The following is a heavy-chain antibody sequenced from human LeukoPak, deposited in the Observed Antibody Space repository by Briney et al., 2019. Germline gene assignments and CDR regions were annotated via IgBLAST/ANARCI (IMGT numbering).Heavy chain of an antibody. V-gene: IGHV4-59*11. CDR2: IYYSGST. Sequence: PSETLSLTCTVSGGSISSHYWSWIRQPPGKGLEWIGYIYYSGSTNYNPSLESRVTISVDTSKNQFSLKLSSVTAADTAVYYCARETRGYSYDYYYYMDVWGKGTTVTVSS. J-gene: IGHJ6*03. CDR1: GGSISSHY. D-gene: IGHD5-18*01. CDR3: ARETRGYSYDYYYYMDV.